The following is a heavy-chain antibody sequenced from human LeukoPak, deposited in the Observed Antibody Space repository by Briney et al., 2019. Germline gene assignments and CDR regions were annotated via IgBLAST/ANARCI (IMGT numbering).Heavy chain of an antibody. V-gene: IGHV1-2*02. D-gene: IGHD5-18*01. CDR3: ARDKGYSYGVDY. Sequence: GASVTVSCKASGYTFTGYYMHWVRQAPGQGLEWMGWINPNSGGTNYAQKFQGRVTMTRDTSISTAYMELSRLRSDDTAVYYCARDKGYSYGVDYWGQGTLVTVSS. J-gene: IGHJ4*02. CDR2: INPNSGGT. CDR1: GYTFTGYY.